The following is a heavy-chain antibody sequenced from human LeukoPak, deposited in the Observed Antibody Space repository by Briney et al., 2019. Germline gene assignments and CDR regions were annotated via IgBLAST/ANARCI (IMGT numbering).Heavy chain of an antibody. D-gene: IGHD3-9*01. CDR3: ARGARYFDGNGMDV. CDR1: GFTFSSYG. CDR2: IWYDGSNK. V-gene: IGHV3-33*01. Sequence: QPGGSLRLSCAASGFTFSSYGMHWVRQAPGKGLEWVAVIWYDGSNKYYADSVKGRFTISRDNSKNTLYLQMNSLRAEDTAVYYCARGARYFDGNGMDVWGKGTTVTVSS. J-gene: IGHJ6*04.